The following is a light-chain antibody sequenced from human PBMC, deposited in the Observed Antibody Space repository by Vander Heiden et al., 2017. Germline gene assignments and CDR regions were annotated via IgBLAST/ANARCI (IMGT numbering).Light chain of an antibody. CDR2: SNN. CDR1: SSNIGSNT. Sequence: QSVLTQPPSASGTPGQRVTISCSGSSSNIGSNTVNWYQQRPGTAPKLLSYSNNQRPSGVPDRFSGSKSGTSASLAISGLQSEDEADYYCAAWDDSLNGVVFGGGTKLTVL. V-gene: IGLV1-44*01. J-gene: IGLJ2*01. CDR3: AAWDDSLNGVV.